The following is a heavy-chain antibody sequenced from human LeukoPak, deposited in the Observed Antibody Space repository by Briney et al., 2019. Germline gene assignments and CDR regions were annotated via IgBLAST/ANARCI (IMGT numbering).Heavy chain of an antibody. CDR1: GFTFSSYG. D-gene: IGHD3-10*02. J-gene: IGHJ6*04. V-gene: IGHV3-23*01. Sequence: GGTLRLSCAAAGFTFSSYGMSWVRQAPGKGLEWVSAISGSVLGTYYADSVKGRFTISRDNAKNSLYLQMNSLRAEDTTVYYCAELGITMIGGVWGKGTTVTISS. CDR2: ISGSVLGT. CDR3: AELGITMIGGV.